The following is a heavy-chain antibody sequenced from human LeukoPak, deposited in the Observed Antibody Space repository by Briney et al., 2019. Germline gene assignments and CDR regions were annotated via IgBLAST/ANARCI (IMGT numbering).Heavy chain of an antibody. D-gene: IGHD3-3*01. V-gene: IGHV3-30-3*01. Sequence: PGGSPRLSCAASGFTFSSYAMHWVRQAPGKGLEWVAVISYDGSNKYYADSVKGRFTISRDNSKNTLYLQMNSLRAEDTAVYYCAKEYYDFWSGYYAGFDYWGQGTLVTVSS. CDR3: AKEYYDFWSGYYAGFDY. J-gene: IGHJ4*02. CDR2: ISYDGSNK. CDR1: GFTFSSYA.